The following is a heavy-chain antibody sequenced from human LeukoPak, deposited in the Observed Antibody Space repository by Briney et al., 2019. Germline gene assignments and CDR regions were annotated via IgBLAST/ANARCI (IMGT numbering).Heavy chain of an antibody. V-gene: IGHV3-30*04. Sequence: GGSLRLSCAASGFTFSCYAMHWVRQAPGKGLEWVAVISYDGSNKYYADSVKGRFTISRDNSKNTLYLQMNSLRAEDTAVYYCARRIMTTVTNYYYYMDVWGKGTTVTVSS. D-gene: IGHD4-11*01. CDR2: ISYDGSNK. J-gene: IGHJ6*03. CDR3: ARRIMTTVTNYYYYMDV. CDR1: GFTFSCYA.